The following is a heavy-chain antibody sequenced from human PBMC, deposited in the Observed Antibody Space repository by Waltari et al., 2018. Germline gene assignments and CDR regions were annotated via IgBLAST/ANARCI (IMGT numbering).Heavy chain of an antibody. V-gene: IGHV4-38-2*01. CDR2: IYHAGDT. D-gene: IGHD2-2*03. Sequence: QVQLQESGPGLVKPSETLSLTCDVSGYSINSGYYWGWIRQSPGKGLDWIATIYHAGDTYYNPSLNSRVTISMDTSKNHFSLKLNAVTAADTSVYFCSRLVLGYCTSAACRRLESWGQGTLVTVS. CDR1: GYSINSGYY. J-gene: IGHJ4*02. CDR3: SRLVLGYCTSAACRRLES.